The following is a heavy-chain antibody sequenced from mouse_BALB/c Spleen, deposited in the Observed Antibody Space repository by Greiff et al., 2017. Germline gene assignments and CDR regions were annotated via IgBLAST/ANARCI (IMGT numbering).Heavy chain of an antibody. CDR1: GYTFTDYE. CDR3: TRGWDGKDY. CDR2: IDPETGGT. Sequence: QVQLQQSGAELVRPGASVTLSCKASGYTFTDYEMHWVKQTPVHGLEWIGAIDPETGGTAYNQKFKGKATLTADKSSSTAYMELRSLTSEDSAVYYCTRGWDGKDYWGQGTTLTVSS. V-gene: IGHV1-15*01. J-gene: IGHJ2*01. D-gene: IGHD1-1*01.